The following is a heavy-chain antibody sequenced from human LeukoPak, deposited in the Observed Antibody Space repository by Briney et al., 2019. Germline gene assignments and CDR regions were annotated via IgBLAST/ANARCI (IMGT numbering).Heavy chain of an antibody. J-gene: IGHJ4*02. V-gene: IGHV4-59*01. CDR2: IYYSGST. D-gene: IGHD4-23*01. CDR1: GGSISSYY. Sequence: SETLSLTCTVSGGSISSYYWSWIRQPPGKGLEWIGYIYYSGSTNYNPSLKSRVTISVDTSKNQFSLKLSSVTAADTAVYYCARISSVASVVMDYWGQGTLVTVSS. CDR3: ARISSVASVVMDY.